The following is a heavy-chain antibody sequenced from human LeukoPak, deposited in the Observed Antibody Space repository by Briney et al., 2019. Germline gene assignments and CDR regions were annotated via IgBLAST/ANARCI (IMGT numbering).Heavy chain of an antibody. J-gene: IGHJ4*02. V-gene: IGHV3-66*01. CDR1: GFTFSRYA. CDR3: ARDLSGIAGYTYGRGIDY. Sequence: GGSLRLSCAASGFTFSRYAMSWVRQAPGKGLEWVSLIYSGGTTYYADSVKGRFTISRDNSKNTLYLQMNSLRAEDTAVYYCARDLSGIAGYTYGRGIDYWGQGTLVTVSS. CDR2: IYSGGTT. D-gene: IGHD5-18*01.